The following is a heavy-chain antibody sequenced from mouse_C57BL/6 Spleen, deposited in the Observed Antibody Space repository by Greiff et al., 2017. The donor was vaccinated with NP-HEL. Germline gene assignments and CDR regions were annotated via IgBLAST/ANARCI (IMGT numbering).Heavy chain of an antibody. CDR1: GYSFTDYN. Sequence: EVQLQQSGPELVKPGASVKISCKASGYSFTDYNMNWVKQCNGKSLEWIGVINPNYGTTSYNQKFKGKATLTVDQSSSTAYMQLNSLTSEDSAVYYCARSFYYGNYWYFDVWGTGTTVTVSS. V-gene: IGHV1-39*01. CDR3: ARSFYYGNYWYFDV. D-gene: IGHD2-1*01. CDR2: INPNYGTT. J-gene: IGHJ1*03.